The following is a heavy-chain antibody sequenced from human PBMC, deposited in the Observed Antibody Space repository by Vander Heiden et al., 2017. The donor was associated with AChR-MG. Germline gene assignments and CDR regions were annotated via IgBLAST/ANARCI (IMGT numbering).Heavy chain of an antibody. CDR2: ISYDGSNI. Sequence: QVQLVESGGGVVQPGRSLRLSCAASGFTFNFYGMHWVRQAPGKGLEWVAVISYDGSNIFYADSGKGRFTISRDNSKNTPYLQMDSLRTEDTAVYYCAKETSRRYSYGWGLDDWGQGTLVTVSS. D-gene: IGHD5-18*01. V-gene: IGHV3-30*18. CDR1: GFTFNFYG. CDR3: AKETSRRYSYGWGLDD. J-gene: IGHJ4*02.